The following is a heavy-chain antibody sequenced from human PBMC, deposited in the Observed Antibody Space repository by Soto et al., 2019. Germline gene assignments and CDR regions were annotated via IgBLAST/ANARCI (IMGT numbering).Heavy chain of an antibody. CDR3: SRGNGHGPDN. CDR1: GFIFSNYG. Sequence: EVQLVEAGGGLVQPGESLRLSCAASGFIFSNYGMHWVRQAPGKGLVWVSRITSEGSSTSYADSVKGRLTISRDNAKNTLFLQINSLRAEDTAVYYCSRGNGHGPDNWGQGTMVTVSA. D-gene: IGHD2-8*01. CDR2: ITSEGSST. V-gene: IGHV3-74*01. J-gene: IGHJ3*02.